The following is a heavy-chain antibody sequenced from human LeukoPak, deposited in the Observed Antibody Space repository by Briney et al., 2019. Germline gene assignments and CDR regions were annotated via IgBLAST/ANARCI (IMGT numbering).Heavy chain of an antibody. CDR2: IIPVFGAA. CDR3: ARDRYSYGYLVDY. V-gene: IGHV1-69*13. J-gene: IGHJ4*02. D-gene: IGHD5-18*01. CDR1: GGTFSNYA. Sequence: SVKVSCKASGGTFSNYAFTWVRQAPGQGLEWMGGIIPVFGAAHYARMFQDRVTISADESTSTVYMELSSLRSEDTAVYYCARDRYSYGYLVDYWGQGTLVTVSS.